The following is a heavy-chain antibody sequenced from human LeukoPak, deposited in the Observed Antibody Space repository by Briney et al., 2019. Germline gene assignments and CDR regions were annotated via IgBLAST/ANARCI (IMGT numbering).Heavy chain of an antibody. J-gene: IGHJ4*02. CDR3: ARDIYYYDSSGSYDY. CDR1: GYSISSGYY. D-gene: IGHD3-22*01. CDR2: IYHSGST. V-gene: IGHV4-38-2*02. Sequence: SETLSLTCTVSGYSISSGYYWGWIRQPPGKGLEWIGSIYHSGSTYYNPSLKSRVTISVDTSKNQFSLKLSSVTAADTAVYYCARDIYYYDSSGSYDYWGQGTLVTVSS.